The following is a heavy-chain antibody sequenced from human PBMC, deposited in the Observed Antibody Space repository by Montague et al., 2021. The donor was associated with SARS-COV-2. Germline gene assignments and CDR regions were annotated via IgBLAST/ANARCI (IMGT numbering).Heavy chain of an antibody. CDR1: AFTFTSYS. CDR2: ISYDGSHQ. J-gene: IGHJ6*02. D-gene: IGHD6-13*01. V-gene: IGHV3-30*04. CDR3: ARVYGSHWPPNYAMDV. Sequence: SLRLSCAASAFTFTSYSLHWVRQAPGQGLEWVAIISYDGSHQYYAASVKGRFTISRDNSKNTVYLQMTSLRLEDTAVYYCARVYGSHWPPNYAMDVWGQGTTVTVSS.